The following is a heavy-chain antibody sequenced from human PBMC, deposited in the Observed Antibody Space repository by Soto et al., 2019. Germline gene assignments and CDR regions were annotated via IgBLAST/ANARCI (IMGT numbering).Heavy chain of an antibody. Sequence: PGGSLRLSCAASGFTFSSYAMHWVRQAPGKGLEWVAVISYDGSNKYYADSVKGRFTISRDNSKNTLYLQMNSLRAEDTAVYYCARGKTYGDLVSYYYYGMDVWGQGTTVTVSS. CDR2: ISYDGSNK. J-gene: IGHJ6*02. D-gene: IGHD4-17*01. CDR3: ARGKTYGDLVSYYYYGMDV. V-gene: IGHV3-30-3*01. CDR1: GFTFSSYA.